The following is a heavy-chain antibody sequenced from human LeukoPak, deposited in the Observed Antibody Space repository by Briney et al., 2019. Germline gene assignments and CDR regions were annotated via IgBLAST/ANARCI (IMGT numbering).Heavy chain of an antibody. Sequence: ASVKVSCKSSGYTSSNYGISWMRQAPGQGLEWMGWISTHNGNTNYAQKLQGRVTMTTDTSTSTAYMELRSLRSDDTAVYYCARVGGYCSGGSCYFLYYYYYGMDVWGQGTTVTVSS. CDR3: ARVGGYCSGGSCYFLYYYYYGMDV. CDR1: GYTSSNYG. CDR2: ISTHNGNT. J-gene: IGHJ6*02. D-gene: IGHD2-15*01. V-gene: IGHV1-18*01.